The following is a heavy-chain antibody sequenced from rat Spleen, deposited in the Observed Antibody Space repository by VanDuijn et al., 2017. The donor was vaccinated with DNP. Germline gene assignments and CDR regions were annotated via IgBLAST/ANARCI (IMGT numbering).Heavy chain of an antibody. D-gene: IGHD4-1*01. J-gene: IGHJ4*01. CDR1: GFTFNDYW. Sequence: EVQLVESGGDLVQPGRSLKLSCVASGFTFNDYWMTWIRQVPGKGLEWVASISSSGGSTYYPDSVKGRFTISRDNAKSSLYLQMNSLKSEDTATYYCASRGGGGLTGSMDAWGQGTSVTVSS. V-gene: IGHV5-31*01. CDR3: ASRGGGGLTGSMDA. CDR2: ISSSGGST.